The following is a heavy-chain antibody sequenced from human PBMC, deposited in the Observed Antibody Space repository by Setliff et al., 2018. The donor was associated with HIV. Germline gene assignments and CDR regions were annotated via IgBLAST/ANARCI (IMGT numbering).Heavy chain of an antibody. CDR2: IYTSGNT. CDR3: ARTFGDLKHYNYYYTIDV. Sequence: SETLSLTCTVSGGSFSSYHWSWIRQPAGKGLEWIGRIYTSGNTNYNPSLQSRVTMSADTSKNQFSLKLSSVTAADTAVYYCARTFGDLKHYNYYYTIDVWGQGTTVTVSS. CDR1: GGSFSSYH. D-gene: IGHD3-10*01. V-gene: IGHV4-4*07. J-gene: IGHJ6*02.